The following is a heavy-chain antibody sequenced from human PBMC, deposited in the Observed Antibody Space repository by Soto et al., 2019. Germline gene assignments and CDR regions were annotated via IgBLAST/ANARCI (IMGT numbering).Heavy chain of an antibody. CDR2: IYYSGST. Sequence: SETLSLTCTVSGGSISSGYYYWSWIRQPPGKGLEWIGYIYYSGSTYYNPSLKSRVTISVDTSKNQFSLKLSSVTAADTAVYYCARAILGEFDYWGQGTLVTVSS. CDR3: ARAILGEFDY. J-gene: IGHJ4*02. CDR1: GGSISSGYYY. D-gene: IGHD3-10*01. V-gene: IGHV4-30-4*01.